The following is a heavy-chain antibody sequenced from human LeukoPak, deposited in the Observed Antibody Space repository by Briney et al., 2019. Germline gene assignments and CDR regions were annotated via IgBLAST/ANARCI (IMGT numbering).Heavy chain of an antibody. J-gene: IGHJ5*01. CDR1: GYIFSGYS. D-gene: IGHD1-20*01. V-gene: IGHV1-2*06. CDR2: INPNSGVT. CDR3: ARDASNWSAFDS. Sequence: ASVKVSCKASGYIFSGYSMHWVRQAPGQGLEWMGPINPNSGVTYYAQKLQGRVTMTSDTSITTAYMELSSLTSDDTATYYCARDASNWSAFDSWGQGTLVIVSS.